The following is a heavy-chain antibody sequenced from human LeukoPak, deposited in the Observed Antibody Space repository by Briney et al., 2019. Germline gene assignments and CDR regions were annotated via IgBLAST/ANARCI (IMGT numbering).Heavy chain of an antibody. CDR1: RYTSSSSV. CDR2: ITAYNGNT. D-gene: IGHD2-2*01. Sequence: ASVKVSCKTPRYTSSSSVITWVRQAPGQGLEWMGWITAYNGNTNYAQMFQGRVTMTADTSTGTAYMELRSLRSDDTAVYYCARDVRSYCSGTSCQGGYFAYWGQGTLVTVSS. J-gene: IGHJ4*02. V-gene: IGHV1-18*01. CDR3: ARDVRSYCSGTSCQGGYFAY.